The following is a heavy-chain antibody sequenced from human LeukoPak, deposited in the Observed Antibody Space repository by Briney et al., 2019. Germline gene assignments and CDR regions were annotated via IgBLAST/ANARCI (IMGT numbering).Heavy chain of an antibody. V-gene: IGHV1-18*01. Sequence: GASVKVSCKASGYTFTSYGISWVRQAPGQGLEWMGWISAYNGNTNYAQKLQGRVTMTTDTSTSTAYMELRSLRSDDTAVYYCARVGNIVIVPAAQYYFDYWGQGTLVTVSS. J-gene: IGHJ4*02. D-gene: IGHD2-2*01. CDR3: ARVGNIVIVPAAQYYFDY. CDR1: GYTFTSYG. CDR2: ISAYNGNT.